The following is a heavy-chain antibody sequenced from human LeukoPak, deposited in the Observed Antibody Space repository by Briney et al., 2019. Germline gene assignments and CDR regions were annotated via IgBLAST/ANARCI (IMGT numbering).Heavy chain of an antibody. CDR2: IYTSGST. J-gene: IGHJ3*02. CDR3: ARDRYSGSYAGPAFDI. V-gene: IGHV4-61*02. CDR1: GGSISSGSYY. Sequence: SETLSLTCTVSGGSISSGSYYWSWIRQPAGKGLEWIGRIYTSGSTNYNPSLKSRVTISVDTSKNQFSLKLSSVTAADTAVYYCARDRYSGSYAGPAFDIWGQGTMVTVSS. D-gene: IGHD1-26*01.